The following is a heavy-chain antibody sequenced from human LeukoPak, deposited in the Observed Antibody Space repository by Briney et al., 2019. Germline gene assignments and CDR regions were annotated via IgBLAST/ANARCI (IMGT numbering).Heavy chain of an antibody. V-gene: IGHV1-18*01. D-gene: IGHD3-3*01. CDR2: ISAYNGNT. Sequence: ASVKVSCKASGYTFTSYGISWVRQAPGQGLEWMGWISAYNGNTNYAQKLQGRVTMTTDTSTSTAYMELRSLRSDDAAVYYCARAPAGYYDFLSGPFGMDVWGQGTTVTVSS. CDR1: GYTFTSYG. J-gene: IGHJ6*02. CDR3: ARAPAGYYDFLSGPFGMDV.